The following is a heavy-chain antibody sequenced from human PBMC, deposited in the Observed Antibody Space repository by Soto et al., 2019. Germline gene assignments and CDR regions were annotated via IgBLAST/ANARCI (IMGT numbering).Heavy chain of an antibody. Sequence: GGSLRLSCAASGFTFSSYAMSWVRQAPGKGLEWVSAISGSGGSTYYADSVKGRFTISRDNSKNTLYLQMNSLRAEDTAVYYCAKDRGAYYYDSSGYYHTWGQGTLVTVSS. CDR3: AKDRGAYYYDSSGYYHT. CDR2: ISGSGGST. D-gene: IGHD3-22*01. J-gene: IGHJ4*02. CDR1: GFTFSSYA. V-gene: IGHV3-23*01.